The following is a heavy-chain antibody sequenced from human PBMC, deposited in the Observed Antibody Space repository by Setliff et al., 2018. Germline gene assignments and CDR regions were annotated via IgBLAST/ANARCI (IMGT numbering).Heavy chain of an antibody. V-gene: IGHV3-7*01. J-gene: IGHJ6*02. CDR2: INPHGSEK. CDR3: ARDGVYYGMDV. CDR1: GLSYINDW. Sequence: GGSLRLSCTASGLSYINDWVSWVRQAPGKGLEWLASINPHGSEKYYADSVKGRFTISRDNAKNSVFLQLNSLRAEDTAVYYCARDGVYYGMDVWGQGTSVTVSS.